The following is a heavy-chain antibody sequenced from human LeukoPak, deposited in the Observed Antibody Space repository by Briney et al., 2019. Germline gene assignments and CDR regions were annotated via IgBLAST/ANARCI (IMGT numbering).Heavy chain of an antibody. Sequence: GGSLRLSCAASGFTFSTYWMSWVRQAPGKGLEWVANMKQDGSEEYYVDSVKGRFTISRDNAKNSLYLQTNSLRAEDTAVYYCARDKIVGATVLDYWGQGSLVTVSS. D-gene: IGHD1-26*01. V-gene: IGHV3-7*03. CDR1: GFTFSTYW. CDR2: MKQDGSEE. CDR3: ARDKIVGATVLDY. J-gene: IGHJ4*02.